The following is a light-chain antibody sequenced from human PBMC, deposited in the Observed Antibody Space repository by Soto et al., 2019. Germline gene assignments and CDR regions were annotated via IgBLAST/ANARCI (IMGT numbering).Light chain of an antibody. CDR2: EVK. Sequence: QAVVTQPPSASGTPGQRVTLSCSGSSSNIGFNAVNWYQQHPGKAPKLMIYEVKNRPSGVSNRFSGSKSGNTASLTISGLQAEDEADYYCSSYTSSSTAVFGTGTKLTVL. CDR3: SSYTSSSTAV. V-gene: IGLV2-14*01. J-gene: IGLJ1*01. CDR1: SSNIGFNA.